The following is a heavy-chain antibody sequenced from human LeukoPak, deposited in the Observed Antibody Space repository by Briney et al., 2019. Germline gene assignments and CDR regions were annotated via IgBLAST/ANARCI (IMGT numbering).Heavy chain of an antibody. Sequence: PGSSVKVSCKASGGTFSSYAISWVRQAPGQGLEWMGGIIPIFGTANYAQKFQGRVTITADESTSTAYMELSSLRSEDTAVYYCASVRRGIGAMVAYYYYGMDVWGKGTTVTVSS. CDR2: IIPIFGTA. D-gene: IGHD5-18*01. J-gene: IGHJ6*04. V-gene: IGHV1-69*01. CDR3: ASVRRGIGAMVAYYYYGMDV. CDR1: GGTFSSYA.